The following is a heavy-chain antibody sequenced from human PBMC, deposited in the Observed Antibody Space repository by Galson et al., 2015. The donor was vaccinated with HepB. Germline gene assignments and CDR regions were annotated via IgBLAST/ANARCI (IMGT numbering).Heavy chain of an antibody. CDR1: GGTFSSYT. Sequence: SVKVSCKASGGTFSSYTISWVRQAPGQGLEWTGRIIPILGIANYAQKFQGRVTITADKSTSTAYMELSSLRSEDTAVYYCARENILTGSSIIYYYYGMDVWGQGTTVTVSS. CDR2: IIPILGIA. V-gene: IGHV1-69*04. J-gene: IGHJ6*02. D-gene: IGHD3-9*01. CDR3: ARENILTGSSIIYYYYGMDV.